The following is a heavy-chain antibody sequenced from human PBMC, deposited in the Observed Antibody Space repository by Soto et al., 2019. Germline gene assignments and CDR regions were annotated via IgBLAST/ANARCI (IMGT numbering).Heavy chain of an antibody. D-gene: IGHD6-13*01. CDR2: IYYSGST. V-gene: IGHV4-59*01. Sequence: PSETLSLTCTVSGGSSSSYYWSWIRQPPGKGLEWIGYIYYSGSTNYNPSLKSRVTISVDTSKNQFSLKLSSVTAADTAVYYCARETGGSSWYRGLGYYYGMDVWGQGTTVTVSS. J-gene: IGHJ6*02. CDR3: ARETGGSSWYRGLGYYYGMDV. CDR1: GGSSSSYY.